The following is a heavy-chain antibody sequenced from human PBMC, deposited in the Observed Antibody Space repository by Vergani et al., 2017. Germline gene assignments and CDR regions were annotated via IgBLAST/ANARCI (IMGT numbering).Heavy chain of an antibody. J-gene: IGHJ4*02. CDR3: ARGASGDYVSSFDY. V-gene: IGHV3-30-3*01. Sequence: QVQLVESGGGVVQPGRSLRLSCAASGFTFSSYAMHWVRQAPGKGLEWVAVISYDGSNKYYAYSVKGRFTISRDNSKNTLYLQMSSLRAEDTAVYYWARGASGDYVSSFDYWGQGTLVTVSS. CDR1: GFTFSSYA. CDR2: ISYDGSNK. D-gene: IGHD4-17*01.